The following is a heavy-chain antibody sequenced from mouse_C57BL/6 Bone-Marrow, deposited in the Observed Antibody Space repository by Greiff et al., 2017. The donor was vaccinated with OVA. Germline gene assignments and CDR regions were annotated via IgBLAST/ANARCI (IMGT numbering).Heavy chain of an antibody. CDR3: TDYYGSRGGFDY. Sequence: EVMLVESGGGLVQPGGSMKLSCVASGFTFSNYWMNWVRQSPEKGLEWVAQIRLKSDNYATHYAESVKGRFTISRDDSKSSVYLQMNNLRAEDTGIYYCTDYYGSRGGFDYWGQGTTLTVSS. J-gene: IGHJ2*01. CDR2: IRLKSDNYAT. V-gene: IGHV6-3*01. CDR1: GFTFSNYW. D-gene: IGHD1-1*01.